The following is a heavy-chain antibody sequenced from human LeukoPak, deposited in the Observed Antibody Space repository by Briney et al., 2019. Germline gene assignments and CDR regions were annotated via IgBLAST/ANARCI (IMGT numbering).Heavy chain of an antibody. J-gene: IGHJ4*02. V-gene: IGHV4-38-2*02. Sequence: SETLSLTCTVSGYSISSGYYWGWIRQPRGKGLEWIGINYHSGGTYYNPSLKSRVTISVDTSKNQSSLKLSSVTAADTAVYYCARAGGTSNPYYFAYWGQGTLVTVSS. CDR1: GYSISSGYY. CDR2: NYHSGGT. CDR3: ARAGGTSNPYYFAY.